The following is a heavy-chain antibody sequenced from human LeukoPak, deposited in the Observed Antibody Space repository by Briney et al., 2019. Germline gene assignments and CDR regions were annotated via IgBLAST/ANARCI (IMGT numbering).Heavy chain of an antibody. CDR3: ARVDCSGTICYLDY. D-gene: IGHD2-2*01. Sequence: GASVKVSCKASGYTFTGYYIHWVRQAPGQGLEWMGWINPNSGGTNYAQKFQGRVTMTRDTSISTAYMELSRLRSDDTAVYYCARVDCSGTICYLDYWGQGTLVTVSS. CDR1: GYTFTGYY. CDR2: INPNSGGT. J-gene: IGHJ4*02. V-gene: IGHV1-2*02.